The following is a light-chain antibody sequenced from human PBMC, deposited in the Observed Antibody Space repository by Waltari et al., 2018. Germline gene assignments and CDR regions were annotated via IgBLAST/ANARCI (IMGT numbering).Light chain of an antibody. V-gene: IGLV2-14*03. CDR3: SSYMDTTALEL. Sequence: QSALTQPASVSGSPGQSITISCPGTRSDIGSYTHVFWYQQHPGKAPKLIIFDVTNRTSGVSNRFSGSKSGNTASLIISGLQGEDEADYYCSSYMDTTALELFGGGTSLTVL. CDR2: DVT. CDR1: RSDIGSYTH. J-gene: IGLJ2*01.